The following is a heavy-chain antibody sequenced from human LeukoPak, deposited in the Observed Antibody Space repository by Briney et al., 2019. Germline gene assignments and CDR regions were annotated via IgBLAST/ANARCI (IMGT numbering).Heavy chain of an antibody. CDR2: IYHSGST. D-gene: IGHD2-15*01. J-gene: IGHJ4*02. CDR3: ARLLSLSSGSDNYDY. CDR1: DDSISDYY. Sequence: PSETLSLTCTVSDDSISDYYRGWIRQPPGKGLEWIGEIYHSGSTNYNPSLKSRVTISVDKSENQFSLKLSSVTAADTAVYYCARLLSLSSGSDNYDYWGQGTLVTVSS. V-gene: IGHV4-59*12.